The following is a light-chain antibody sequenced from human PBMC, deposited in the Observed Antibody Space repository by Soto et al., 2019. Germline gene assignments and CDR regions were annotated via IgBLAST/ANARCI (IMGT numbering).Light chain of an antibody. CDR3: QQRSNWPPIT. V-gene: IGKV3-11*01. CDR2: DAS. J-gene: IGKJ5*01. CDR1: QSVSSY. Sequence: EVGLTQSPATLSLSAGERAALAWRASQSVSSYLAWYQQKPGQAPRLLIYDASNRATGIPARFSGSGSGTDFTLTISSLEPEDFAVYYCQQRSNWPPITFGQGTRLEIK.